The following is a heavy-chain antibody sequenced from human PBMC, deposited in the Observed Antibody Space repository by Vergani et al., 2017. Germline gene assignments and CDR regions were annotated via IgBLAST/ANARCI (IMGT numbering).Heavy chain of an antibody. V-gene: IGHV3-7*01. J-gene: IGHJ1*01. CDR3: ARISGGSAPYLHY. Sequence: EVQLLESGGGSAQPGESLRLSCVASGFTFTAHGLNWVRQAPGKGLEWVASIKRDGTETFYLDSVKGRFTISRDNAKTTLYLQMNSLRDEDRGVYYCARISGGSAPYLHYWGQGTLVTVAS. D-gene: IGHD2-15*01. CDR2: IKRDGTET. CDR1: GFTFTAHG.